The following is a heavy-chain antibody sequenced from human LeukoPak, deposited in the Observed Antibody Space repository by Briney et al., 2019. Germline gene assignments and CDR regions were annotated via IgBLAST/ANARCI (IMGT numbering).Heavy chain of an antibody. D-gene: IGHD3-22*01. CDR1: GFTFSNYG. Sequence: GRSLRLSCAASGFTFSNYGMHWVRQAPGKGLEWVAVISYDGSNKYYADSVKGRFTVSRDNSKNTLYLQMNSLRAEDTAVYYCHFNYYDSSGYQFDYWGQGTLVTVSS. CDR2: ISYDGSNK. CDR3: HFNYYDSSGYQFDY. J-gene: IGHJ4*02. V-gene: IGHV3-30*03.